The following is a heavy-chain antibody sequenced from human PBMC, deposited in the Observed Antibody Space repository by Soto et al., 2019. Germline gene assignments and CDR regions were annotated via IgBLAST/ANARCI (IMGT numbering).Heavy chain of an antibody. Sequence: PGESLKISCAASGFTFSSYAIHWVRQAPGKGLEWVAVLSYDGSNQYYADSVKGRFTISRDNSKNTLYLQMNSLRAEDTAVYYCTRARDPQYSSPLGVWGQGTTVTVSS. V-gene: IGHV3-30-3*01. CDR2: LSYDGSNQ. CDR3: TRARDPQYSSPLGV. J-gene: IGHJ6*02. D-gene: IGHD6-19*01. CDR1: GFTFSSYA.